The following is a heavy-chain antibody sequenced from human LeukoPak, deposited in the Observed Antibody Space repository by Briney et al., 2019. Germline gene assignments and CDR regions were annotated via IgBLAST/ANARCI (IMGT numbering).Heavy chain of an antibody. V-gene: IGHV3-23*01. CDR3: AKDRGASDVDYFDY. D-gene: IGHD2-2*01. J-gene: IGHJ4*02. Sequence: GGSLRLSCAASGFTFNSYALSWVRQAPGKGLEWVSLITASGGNTYYAGSVEGRFTISRDSSTNTLYLKMNSLRAEDTAVYYCAKDRGASDVDYFDYWGQGTLVTVSS. CDR2: ITASGGNT. CDR1: GFTFNSYA.